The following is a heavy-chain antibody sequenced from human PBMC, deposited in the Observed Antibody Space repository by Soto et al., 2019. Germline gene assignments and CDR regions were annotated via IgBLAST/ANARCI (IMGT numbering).Heavy chain of an antibody. D-gene: IGHD3-3*01. CDR3: ARDWTTYDFWSGYSSWFDP. Sequence: SVKVSCKASGGTFSSYAISWVRQAPGEGLEWMGGIIPIFGTANYAQKFQGRVTITADESTSTAYMELSSLRSEDTAVYYCARDWTTYDFWSGYSSWFDPWGQGTLVTVSS. J-gene: IGHJ5*02. V-gene: IGHV1-69*13. CDR1: GGTFSSYA. CDR2: IIPIFGTA.